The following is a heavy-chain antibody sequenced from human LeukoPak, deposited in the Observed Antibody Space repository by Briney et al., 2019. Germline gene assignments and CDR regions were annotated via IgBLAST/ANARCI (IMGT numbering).Heavy chain of an antibody. CDR1: GFTFSSYA. CDR2: ISGSGGST. J-gene: IGHJ3*02. Sequence: PGGSLRLSCAASGFTFSSYAMSWVRQAPGKGLEWVSAISGSGGSTYYADSVKGRFTISRDNSKNTLYLQMSSLRAEDTAVYYCAKELSIVVVPAASPDAFDIWGQGTMVTVSS. D-gene: IGHD2-2*01. CDR3: AKELSIVVVPAASPDAFDI. V-gene: IGHV3-23*01.